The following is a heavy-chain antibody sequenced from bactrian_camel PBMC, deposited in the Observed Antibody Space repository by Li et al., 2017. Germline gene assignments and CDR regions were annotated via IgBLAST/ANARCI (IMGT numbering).Heavy chain of an antibody. V-gene: IGHV3-2*01. CDR1: GFTANRYY. CDR3: AARPYGRVWTFSGSYDY. J-gene: IGHJ4*01. Sequence: HVQLVESGGGSVQTGGSLRLSCAASGFTANRYYMSWVRQAPGKGLEWVSSIYTGAGSASHADSVKGRFTISRDNAKNTVYLHMNSLKAEDTAMYYCAARPYGRVWTFSGSYDYWGQGT. D-gene: IGHD5*01. CDR2: IYTGAGSA.